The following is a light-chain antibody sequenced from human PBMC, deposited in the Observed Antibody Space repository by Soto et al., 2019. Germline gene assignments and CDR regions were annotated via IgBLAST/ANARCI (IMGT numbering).Light chain of an antibody. CDR3: SSYTTSSTYVV. CDR2: GVS. CDR1: SSDVGGYNY. J-gene: IGLJ2*01. V-gene: IGLV2-14*01. Sequence: QSALAQPASVSGSPGQSITISCTGTSSDVGGYNYVSWYQQHPGKAPKLMIFGVSNRPSGVSNRFSGSKSANTASLTISGLQAEDEADYYCSSYTTSSTYVVFGGGTKLTVL.